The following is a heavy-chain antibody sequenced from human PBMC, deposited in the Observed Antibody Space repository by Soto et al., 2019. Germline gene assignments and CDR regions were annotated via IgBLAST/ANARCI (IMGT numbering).Heavy chain of an antibody. CDR3: ARRTLYYDFSSGYHFDY. Sequence: SETLSLTCAVYGGSFSGCYWSWIRQPPGKGLEWIGEINHSGSTNYNPSLKSRVTISVDTSKNQFSLKLSSVTAADTAVYYCARRTLYYDFSSGYHFDYWGQVTLVTVS. CDR1: GGSFSGCY. D-gene: IGHD3-3*01. J-gene: IGHJ4*02. V-gene: IGHV4-34*01. CDR2: INHSGST.